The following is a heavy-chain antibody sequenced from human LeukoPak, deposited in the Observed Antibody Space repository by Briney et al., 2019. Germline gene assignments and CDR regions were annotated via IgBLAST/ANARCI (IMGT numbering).Heavy chain of an antibody. J-gene: IGHJ5*02. Sequence: ASVKVSCKASGYTFTSYYMHWVRQAPGQGLEWMGGINPNSGGTNYAQKFQGRVTITRDTSISTAYMELRRLRSDDAAVYYCARGTCSSTSCSNWFDPWGQGTLVTVSS. V-gene: IGHV1-2*02. D-gene: IGHD2-2*01. CDR2: INPNSGGT. CDR3: ARGTCSSTSCSNWFDP. CDR1: GYTFTSYY.